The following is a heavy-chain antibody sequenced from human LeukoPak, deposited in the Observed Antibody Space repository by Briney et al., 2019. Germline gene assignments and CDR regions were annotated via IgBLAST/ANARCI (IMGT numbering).Heavy chain of an antibody. CDR1: GFTFSSYE. CDR3: ARESFDWLSQSYYYGMDV. CDR2: IYSGGST. J-gene: IGHJ6*02. V-gene: IGHV3-53*01. D-gene: IGHD3-9*01. Sequence: GGSLRLSCAASGFTFSSYEMNWVRQAPGKGLEWVSVIYSGGSTYYADSVKGRFTISRDNSKNTLYLQMNSLRAEDTAVYYCARESFDWLSQSYYYGMDVWGQGTTVTVSS.